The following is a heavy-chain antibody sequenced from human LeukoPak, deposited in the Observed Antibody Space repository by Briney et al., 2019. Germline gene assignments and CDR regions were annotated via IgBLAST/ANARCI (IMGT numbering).Heavy chain of an antibody. Sequence: SQTLSLTCAVSGDSISSGDYSWSWIRQPPGKGLEWIGYIYDSGSTYYNPSLKSRATMSVDRSKNQFSLKLSSVTAADTAVYYCARGVLYSGYDSYFDYWGQGTLLTVSS. V-gene: IGHV4-30-2*01. CDR2: IYDSGST. D-gene: IGHD5-12*01. CDR3: ARGVLYSGYDSYFDY. J-gene: IGHJ4*02. CDR1: GDSISSGDYS.